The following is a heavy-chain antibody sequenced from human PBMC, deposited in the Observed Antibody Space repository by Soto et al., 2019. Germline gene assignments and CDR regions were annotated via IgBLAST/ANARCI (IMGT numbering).Heavy chain of an antibody. CDR1: GFTFSAYG. CDR3: ARTDCSSSTCPSDLVGATTMDY. Sequence: GGSLRLSCAASGFTFSAYGMHWVRQAPGKGLEWVAVMWYDGTNEKYADSVKGRFTISRDNSKSTLYLQMNSLRAEDTGVYYCARTDCSSSTCPSDLVGATTMDYWGPGTQLTVPQ. V-gene: IGHV3-33*01. J-gene: IGHJ4*01. D-gene: IGHD2-2*01. CDR2: MWYDGTNE.